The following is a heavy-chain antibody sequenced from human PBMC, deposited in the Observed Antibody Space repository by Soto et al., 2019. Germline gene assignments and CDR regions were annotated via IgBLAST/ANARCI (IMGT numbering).Heavy chain of an antibody. J-gene: IGHJ4*02. V-gene: IGHV3-23*01. Sequence: EVQLLESGGGLVQPGGSLRLSCAASGFTYSTYAMSWVRQAPGKGLEWVSAISDSGGSTYYADSVKGRFTISRDNSNNPLYLQMNSLRAEDTAVYYCAKGGAYYYGWGGWGQGTLVTVSS. CDR3: AKGGAYYYGWGG. D-gene: IGHD3-10*01. CDR1: GFTYSTYA. CDR2: ISDSGGST.